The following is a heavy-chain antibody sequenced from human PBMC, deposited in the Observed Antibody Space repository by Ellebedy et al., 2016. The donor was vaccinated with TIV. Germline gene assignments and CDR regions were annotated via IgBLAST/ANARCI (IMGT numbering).Heavy chain of an antibody. Sequence: SETLSLTXTVSGGSISSGGYYWSWIRQHPGKGLEWIGYIYYSGSTYYNPSLKSRVTISVDTSKNQFSLKLSSVTAADTAVYYCARANDILLRWFDPWGQGTLVTVSS. V-gene: IGHV4-31*03. D-gene: IGHD3-9*01. CDR1: GGSISSGGYY. CDR2: IYYSGST. CDR3: ARANDILLRWFDP. J-gene: IGHJ5*02.